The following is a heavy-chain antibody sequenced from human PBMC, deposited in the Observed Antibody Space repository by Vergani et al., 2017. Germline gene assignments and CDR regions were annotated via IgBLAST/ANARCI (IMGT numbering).Heavy chain of an antibody. J-gene: IGHJ4*02. CDR3: ARETRDTPSSLDY. V-gene: IGHV3-33*01. Sequence: QVQLVESGGGVVQPGRSLRLSCTPPSFKFGDSGMQWGRQAPGRGLEWVSMTWYEGNNNYYADSVKGRFTISKDISKNTLYLQMNSLRGDDTAVYYCARETRDTPSSLDYWGQGTLVTVSS. CDR2: TWYEGNNN. D-gene: IGHD5-24*01. CDR1: SFKFGDSG.